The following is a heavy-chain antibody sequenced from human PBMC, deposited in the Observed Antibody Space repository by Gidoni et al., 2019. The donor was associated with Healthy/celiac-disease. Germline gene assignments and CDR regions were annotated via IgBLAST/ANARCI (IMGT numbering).Heavy chain of an antibody. V-gene: IGHV3-30*18. CDR3: AKEGYGDYAVYFDY. CDR1: GFTFSSYG. J-gene: IGHJ4*02. D-gene: IGHD4-17*01. CDR2: ISYDGSNK. Sequence: QVQLVESGGGVVQPGRSLRLSCAASGFTFSSYGMHWVRQAPGKGLEWVAVISYDGSNKYYADSVKGRFTISRDNSKNTLYLQMNSLRAEDTAVYYCAKEGYGDYAVYFDYWGQGTLVTVSS.